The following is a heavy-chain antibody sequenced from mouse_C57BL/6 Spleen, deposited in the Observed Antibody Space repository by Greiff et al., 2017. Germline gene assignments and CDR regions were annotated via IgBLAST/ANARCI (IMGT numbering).Heavy chain of an antibody. J-gene: IGHJ4*01. D-gene: IGHD2-1*01. V-gene: IGHV1-26*01. CDR2: INPNNGGT. Sequence: EVQLQQSGPELVKPGASVKISCKASGYTFTDYYMNWVKQSHGKSLEWIGDINPNNGGTSYNQKFKGKATLTVDKSSSTAYMELRSLTSEDSAVYCCADGKGAMDYWGQGTSVTVSS. CDR3: ADGKGAMDY. CDR1: GYTFTDYY.